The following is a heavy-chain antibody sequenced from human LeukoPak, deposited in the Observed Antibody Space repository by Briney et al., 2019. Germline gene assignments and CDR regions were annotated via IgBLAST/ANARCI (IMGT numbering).Heavy chain of an antibody. CDR2: ISSSGSTI. V-gene: IGHV3-48*03. D-gene: IGHD3-22*01. CDR1: GFTFSSYE. J-gene: IGHJ5*01. Sequence: GGSLRLSCAASGFTFSSYEMHWVRQAPGKGLEWVSYISSSGSTIYYADSVKGRFTISRDNAKNTLYLQMNSLRAEDTAVYYCARAGRYSSGWSDSWGQGTLVTVSS. CDR3: ARAGRYSSGWSDS.